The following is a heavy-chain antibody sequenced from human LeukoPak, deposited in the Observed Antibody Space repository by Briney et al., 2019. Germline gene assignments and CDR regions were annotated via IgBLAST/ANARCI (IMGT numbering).Heavy chain of an antibody. CDR2: IYPNTCAT. V-gene: IGHV1-2*02. J-gene: IGHJ4*02. Sequence: ASLKVSCKASGYTFTGYYMHWVRQAPGQGLEWMGWIYPNTCATKYAQKFQGRVTMTRDTSISTAYMELSGLRPDDTAVYYCGTLLSNGPFDYWGQGSLVTVSS. CDR3: GTLLSNGPFDY. CDR1: GYTFTGYY.